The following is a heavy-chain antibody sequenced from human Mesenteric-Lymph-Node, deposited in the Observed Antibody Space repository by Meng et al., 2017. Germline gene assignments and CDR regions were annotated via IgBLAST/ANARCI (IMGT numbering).Heavy chain of an antibody. CDR1: GFTFDDYA. CDR2: ISSDGSDT. Sequence: GESLKISCVTSGFTFDDYAMSWVRQAPGKGLVWVSRISSDGSDTSYADSVKGRFTISRDNAKDTLYLQMNSLRAEDTAVYYCARGGGPVATTIDYWGQGTLVTVSS. J-gene: IGHJ4*02. V-gene: IGHV3-74*01. D-gene: IGHD5-12*01. CDR3: ARGGGPVATTIDY.